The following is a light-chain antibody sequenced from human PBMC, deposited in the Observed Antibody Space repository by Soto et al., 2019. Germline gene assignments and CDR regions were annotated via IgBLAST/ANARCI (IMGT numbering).Light chain of an antibody. CDR3: CSYTGSSVV. Sequence: SVLTQPPSVSGAPGQRVTISCTGNSSNLGAGYDVHWYQQLPGAAPKLVIFGNRNRLSGVPERFSGSKSGTSASLAITGLQAEDEADYYCCSYTGSSVVFGGGTQLTVL. V-gene: IGLV1-40*01. J-gene: IGLJ2*01. CDR1: SSNLGAGYD. CDR2: GNR.